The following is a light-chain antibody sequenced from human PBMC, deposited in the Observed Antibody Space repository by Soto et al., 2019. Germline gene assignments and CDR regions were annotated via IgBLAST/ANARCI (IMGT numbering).Light chain of an antibody. CDR1: SSDVGSYNL. CDR3: CSYAGSYV. CDR2: EGS. Sequence: HSVLTQPASVSVFPGQSSSISCTGTSSDVGSYNLVSWYQQHPGKAPKLMIYEGSKRPSGVSNRFSGSKSGNTASLTISGLQAEDEADYYCCSYAGSYVFGTGTKVTVL. J-gene: IGLJ1*01. V-gene: IGLV2-23*01.